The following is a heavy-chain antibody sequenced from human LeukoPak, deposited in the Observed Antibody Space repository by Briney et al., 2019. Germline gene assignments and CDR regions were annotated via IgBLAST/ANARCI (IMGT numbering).Heavy chain of an antibody. Sequence: PGGSLRLSCAASGFTFSSYAMSWVRQAPGKGLEWVSAISGSGGSTYYADSVKGRFTISRDNSKNTLYLQMNSPRAEDTAVYHCAKDLDTVVVPAAMESWGQGTLVTVSS. J-gene: IGHJ4*02. V-gene: IGHV3-23*01. D-gene: IGHD2-2*03. CDR1: GFTFSSYA. CDR3: AKDLDTVVVPAAMES. CDR2: ISGSGGST.